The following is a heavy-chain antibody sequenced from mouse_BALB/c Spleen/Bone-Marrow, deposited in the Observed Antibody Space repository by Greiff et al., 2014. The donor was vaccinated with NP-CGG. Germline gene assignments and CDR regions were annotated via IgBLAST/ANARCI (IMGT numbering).Heavy chain of an antibody. V-gene: IGHV5-4*02. CDR2: ISDGGSYT. CDR1: GFTFSDYY. J-gene: IGHJ4*01. D-gene: IGHD2-12*01. Sequence: VESGGGLVKPGGSLKLSCAASGFTFSDYYMYWVRKTPEKRLEWVATISDGGSYTYCPDSVKGRFTISRDNAKNNLYLQMSSLKSEDTAMYYCARDYDYAMDYWGQGTSVTVSS. CDR3: ARDYDYAMDY.